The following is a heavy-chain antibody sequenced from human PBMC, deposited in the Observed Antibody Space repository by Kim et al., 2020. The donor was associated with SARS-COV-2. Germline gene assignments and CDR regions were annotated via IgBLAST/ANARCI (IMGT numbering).Heavy chain of an antibody. V-gene: IGHV3-64D*09. D-gene: IGHD6-13*01. CDR3: VKDSSSWYYFDF. J-gene: IGHJ4*02. Sequence: YYADSVKGRFIISRDKSQNTLYLQMSSLSGEDTAVYYCVKDSSSWYYFDFWGQGTLVTVSS.